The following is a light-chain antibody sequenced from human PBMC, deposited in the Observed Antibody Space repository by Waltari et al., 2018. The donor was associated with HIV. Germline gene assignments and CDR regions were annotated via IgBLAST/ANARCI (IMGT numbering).Light chain of an antibody. V-gene: IGKV2-30*02. CDR1: QSLERSDGNTF. CDR2: RVS. CDR3: MQGTYRPLT. J-gene: IGKJ4*01. Sequence: EVVMTQSPPSLPVTLGQPASISCWSSQSLERSDGNTFLIWFHQRPGQSPRRLISRVSERDSGVPDRFSASGSGTDFTLKISRVEPEDVGVYYCMQGTYRPLTFGGGTRVEIK.